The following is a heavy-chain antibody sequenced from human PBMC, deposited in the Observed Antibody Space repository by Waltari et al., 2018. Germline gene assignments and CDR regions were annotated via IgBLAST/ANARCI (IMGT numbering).Heavy chain of an antibody. J-gene: IGHJ6*03. V-gene: IGHV4-34*01. Sequence: QVQLQQWGAGLLKPSETLSLTCAVYGGSFSGYYWSWIRQPPGKGLEWIGEINHSGSTNSTPSLKSRVTISVDTSKNQFSLKLSSVTAADTAVYYCARALYYYYYYMDVWGKGTTVTVSS. CDR2: INHSGST. CDR3: ARALYYYYYYMDV. CDR1: GGSFSGYY.